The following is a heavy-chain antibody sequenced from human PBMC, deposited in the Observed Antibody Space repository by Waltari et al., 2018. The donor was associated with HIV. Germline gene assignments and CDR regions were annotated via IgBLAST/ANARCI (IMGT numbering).Heavy chain of an antibody. V-gene: IGHV3-49*05. CDR3: SRPSGPLHSYGLDV. J-gene: IGHJ6*02. Sequence: EVHLMESGGGLVKPGRSLRLSCRGSGFTFGDYGLSWFRQAPGKGLEWVGFITREAYGGTAEYAASVTGRFTISREDSKSTAYMQMNRLESEDTGVYFCSRPSGPLHSYGLDVWGQGTTVIVSS. CDR1: GFTFGDYG. D-gene: IGHD1-26*01. CDR2: ITREAYGGTA.